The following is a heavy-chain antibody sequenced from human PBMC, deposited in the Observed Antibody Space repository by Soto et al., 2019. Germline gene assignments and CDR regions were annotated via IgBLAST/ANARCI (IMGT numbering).Heavy chain of an antibody. CDR3: ARRARPDFHYMDV. J-gene: IGHJ6*03. CDR2: ISSNGVGT. D-gene: IGHD6-6*01. V-gene: IGHV3-64*01. CDR1: GFTLSGYA. Sequence: EVQLAESGGGLAQPGGSLRLSCAASGFTLSGYAMAWVRQAPGKGLEYVSGISSNGVGTYYANSVEGRFTISRDNSKNTVSLQMGSGSPEDVGMYYCARRARPDFHYMDVLGKGTTVTVSS.